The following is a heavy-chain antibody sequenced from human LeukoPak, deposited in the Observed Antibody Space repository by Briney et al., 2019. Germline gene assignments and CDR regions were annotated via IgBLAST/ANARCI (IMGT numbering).Heavy chain of an antibody. CDR1: GYTFTTFA. CDR2: LNAGNGNT. V-gene: IGHV1-3*01. D-gene: IGHD2-2*01. J-gene: IGHJ5*02. CDR3: ARGPSRGWFDP. Sequence: GASVKVSCKASGYTFTTFAMHWVRQAPGQRLEWMGWLNAGNGNTKYSQKFQGRVTITSDTSASTAYMELRSLRSEDTAVYYCARGPSRGWFDPWGQGTLVTVSS.